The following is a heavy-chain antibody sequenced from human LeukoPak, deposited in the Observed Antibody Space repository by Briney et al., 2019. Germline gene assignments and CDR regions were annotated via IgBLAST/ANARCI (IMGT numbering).Heavy chain of an antibody. Sequence: PGGSLRLSCAASGFTFSDYYMSWIRQAPGKGLEWVSYISSSGSTIYYADSVKGRFTISRDNAKNSVYLQMNNLRAEDTALYYCARDNDRKDDSWGQGTLVTVSS. D-gene: IGHD2-8*01. CDR1: GFTFSDYY. CDR2: ISSSGSTI. CDR3: ARDNDRKDDS. V-gene: IGHV3-11*04. J-gene: IGHJ4*02.